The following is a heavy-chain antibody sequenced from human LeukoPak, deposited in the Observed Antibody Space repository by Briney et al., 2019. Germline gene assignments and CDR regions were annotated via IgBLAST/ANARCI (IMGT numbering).Heavy chain of an antibody. V-gene: IGHV3-23*01. CDR1: GFTFTSYA. Sequence: GGSLGLSCAASGFTFTSYAMSWVRQAPGKGLEWVSAISGSGGSTYYADSVKGRFTISRDNSKNTLYLQMNSLRAEDTAVYYCAKDSSGSSFDYWGQGTLVTVSS. CDR2: ISGSGGST. CDR3: AKDSSGSSFDY. J-gene: IGHJ4*02. D-gene: IGHD1-26*01.